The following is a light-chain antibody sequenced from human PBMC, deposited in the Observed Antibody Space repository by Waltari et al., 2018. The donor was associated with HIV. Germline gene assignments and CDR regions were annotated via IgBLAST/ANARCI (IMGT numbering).Light chain of an antibody. CDR3: QVWNNSGDHSGGV. CDR1: NIGSKS. V-gene: IGLV3-21*02. Sequence: SYVLTQAPSVSVAPGQTASIPCGGNNIGSKSVHWYQQKPGQAPGLVVYDDSDRPSGIPERFSGSNSGNTATLTISRVEAGDEADYYCQVWNNSGDHSGGVFGGGTKLTVL. J-gene: IGLJ2*01. CDR2: DDS.